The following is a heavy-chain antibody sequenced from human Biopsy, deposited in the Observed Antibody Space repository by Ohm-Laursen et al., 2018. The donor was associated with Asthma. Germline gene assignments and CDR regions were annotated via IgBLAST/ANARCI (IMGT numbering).Heavy chain of an antibody. J-gene: IGHJ4*02. V-gene: IGHV3-53*01. D-gene: IGHD3-22*01. CDR1: GFAVSRDY. CDR2: IYSGGTS. CDR3: ARGDSSNWSHYYFDY. Sequence: SLRLSCAASGFAVSRDYMLWVRQAPGKGLEWVSVIYSGGTSHTADSVRDRFTISRYYSKNKLYLQMHSLRAEDTAVYYCARGDSSNWSHYYFDYWGQGTLVTVSS.